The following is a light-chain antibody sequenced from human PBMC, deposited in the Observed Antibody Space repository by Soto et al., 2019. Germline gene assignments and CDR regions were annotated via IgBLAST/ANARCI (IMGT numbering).Light chain of an antibody. Sequence: QSVLTQPPSASGTPGQRVTISCSGSSSNIGSNFVYWYQQFPGTAPKLLIYRNNQRPSGVPDRLSGSKSGTSASLAISGLRSEDEADYYCAVWDDSLSGYVFGTGTKVTVL. CDR1: SSNIGSNF. V-gene: IGLV1-47*01. CDR2: RNN. J-gene: IGLJ1*01. CDR3: AVWDDSLSGYV.